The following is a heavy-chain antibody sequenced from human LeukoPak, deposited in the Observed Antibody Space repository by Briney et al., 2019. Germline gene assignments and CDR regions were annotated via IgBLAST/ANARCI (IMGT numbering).Heavy chain of an antibody. CDR1: GVSISSYY. D-gene: IGHD6-13*01. V-gene: IGHV4-59*01. CDR2: IYYTGST. J-gene: IGHJ4*02. CDR3: ARQQLSQLYYFDN. Sequence: SETLSLTCTVTGVSISSYYWSWIRQPPGKGLEWIGYIYYTGSTNYNPSLKSRVTISVDTSKNQFSLKLSSVTAADTAVYYCARQQLSQLYYFDNWGQGTLVTVSS.